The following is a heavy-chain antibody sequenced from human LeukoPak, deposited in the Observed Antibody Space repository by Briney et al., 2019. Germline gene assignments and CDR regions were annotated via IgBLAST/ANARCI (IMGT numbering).Heavy chain of an antibody. Sequence: ASVKVSCKASGYTFTSYGISWVRQAPGQGLEWMGWINPNSGGTNYAQKFQGRVTMTRDTSISTAYMELSRLRSDDTAVYYCARLPSGDWFDPWGQGALVTVSS. CDR1: GYTFTSYG. CDR2: INPNSGGT. CDR3: ARLPSGDWFDP. J-gene: IGHJ5*02. D-gene: IGHD3-10*01. V-gene: IGHV1-2*02.